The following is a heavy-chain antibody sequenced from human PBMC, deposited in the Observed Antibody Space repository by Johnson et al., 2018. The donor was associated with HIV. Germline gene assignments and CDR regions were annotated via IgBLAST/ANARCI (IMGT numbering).Heavy chain of an antibody. J-gene: IGHJ3*02. Sequence: QVQLVESGGGVVQPWRSLRLSCAASGFTFSSYAMHWVRQAPGKGLEWVAVISYDGSEKYYVDSVKGRFTISRDNAKNSLYLQMNSLRAEDTAVYYCAREGRNAADAFDIWGQGTMVTVSS. D-gene: IGHD1-1*01. V-gene: IGHV3-30*04. CDR2: ISYDGSEK. CDR1: GFTFSSYA. CDR3: AREGRNAADAFDI.